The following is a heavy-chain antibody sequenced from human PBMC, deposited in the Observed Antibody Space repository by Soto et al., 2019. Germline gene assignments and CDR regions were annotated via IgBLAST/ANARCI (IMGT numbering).Heavy chain of an antibody. CDR2: IYYSGST. V-gene: IGHV4-30-4*01. Sequence: KPSETLSLTCTVSGGSISSGDYYWSWIRQPPGKGLEWIGYIYYSGSTYYNPSLKSRVTISVDTSKNQFSLKLSSVTAADTAVYYCARQGILTGYYTYDYWGQGTLVTVSS. CDR3: ARQGILTGYYTYDY. D-gene: IGHD3-9*01. J-gene: IGHJ4*02. CDR1: GGSISSGDYY.